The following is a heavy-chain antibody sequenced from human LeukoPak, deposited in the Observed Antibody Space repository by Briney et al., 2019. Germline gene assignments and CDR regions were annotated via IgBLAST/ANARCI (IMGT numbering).Heavy chain of an antibody. CDR3: AGGTVVTTD. J-gene: IGHJ4*02. CDR1: GGSFSGYY. V-gene: IGHV4-34*01. Sequence: PSETLSLTCAVYGGSFSGYYWSWIRQPPGKGLEWIGEINHSGSTNYNPSLKSRVTISVDTSKSQFSLKLSSVTAADTAVYYCAGGTVVTTDWGQGTLVTVSS. D-gene: IGHD4-23*01. CDR2: INHSGST.